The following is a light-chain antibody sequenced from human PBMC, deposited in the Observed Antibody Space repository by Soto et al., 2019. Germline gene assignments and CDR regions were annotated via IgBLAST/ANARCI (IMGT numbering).Light chain of an antibody. Sequence: DIQMTQSTSSLSASVGDRVTITCRASQRISTYLNWYQHKPGKAPKLLIYAASSLQSGVPSRFSGSGVGTDFTLTSSRLQPEDFAAYYCQQSYSTPWAFGQGTKVEIK. CDR2: AAS. CDR3: QQSYSTPWA. V-gene: IGKV1-39*01. CDR1: QRISTY. J-gene: IGKJ1*01.